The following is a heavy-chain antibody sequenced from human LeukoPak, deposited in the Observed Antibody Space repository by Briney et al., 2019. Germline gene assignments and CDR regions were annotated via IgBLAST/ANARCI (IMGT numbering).Heavy chain of an antibody. V-gene: IGHV2-5*02. CDR1: GFSLIPNKVG. Sequence: SGPTLVNPTQTLTLTCTLSGFSLIPNKVGVGWIRQPPGKALEWLALVYWDDDKWYSLSLKSRLTVSKDTSKNQVVLTMTNMDPVDTATYYCARRLGLAHAFDIWGQGTMVTVSS. CDR3: ARRLGLAHAFDI. CDR2: VYWDDDK. D-gene: IGHD2-15*01. J-gene: IGHJ3*02.